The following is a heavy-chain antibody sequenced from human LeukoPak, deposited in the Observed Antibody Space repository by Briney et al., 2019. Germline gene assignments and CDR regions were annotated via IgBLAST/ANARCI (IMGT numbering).Heavy chain of an antibody. D-gene: IGHD6-19*01. CDR3: ATHSIAVAGRSWFDP. V-gene: IGHV1-69*04. J-gene: IGHJ5*02. CDR1: GGTFSSYA. CDR2: IIPILGIA. Sequence: SVKVSCKASGGTFSSYAISWVRQAPGQGLEWMGRIIPILGIANYAQKFQGRVTITADKSTSTAYMELSSLRSEDTAVYYCATHSIAVAGRSWFDPWGQGTLVTVSS.